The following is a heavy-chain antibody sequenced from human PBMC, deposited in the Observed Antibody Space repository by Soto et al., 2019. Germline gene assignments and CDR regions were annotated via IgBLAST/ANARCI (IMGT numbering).Heavy chain of an antibody. CDR1: GFTFSNAW. D-gene: IGHD1-26*01. CDR3: TTDLISLEGATPGGTVYYGMDV. V-gene: IGHV3-15*07. CDR2: IKSKTDGGTT. J-gene: IGHJ6*02. Sequence: GGSLRLSCAASGFTFSNAWMNWVRQAPGKGLEWVGRIKSKTDGGTTDYAAPVKGRFTISRDDSKNTLYLQMNSLKTEDTAVYYCTTDLISLEGATPGGTVYYGMDVWGQGTTVTVSS.